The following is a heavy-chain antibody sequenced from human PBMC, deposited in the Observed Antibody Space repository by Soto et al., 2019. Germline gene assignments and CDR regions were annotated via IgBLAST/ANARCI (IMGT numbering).Heavy chain of an antibody. D-gene: IGHD2-21*02. J-gene: IGHJ4*02. Sequence: GASVKVSCKASGYTFTSSAMHWVRQAPGQRLEWMGWINAGNGNTKYSQKLQGSVTITRDTSASTAYMELSSLRSEDTAVYYCARSIVVVTALDYWGQGTLVTVSS. CDR2: INAGNGNT. CDR1: GYTFTSSA. V-gene: IGHV1-3*01. CDR3: ARSIVVVTALDY.